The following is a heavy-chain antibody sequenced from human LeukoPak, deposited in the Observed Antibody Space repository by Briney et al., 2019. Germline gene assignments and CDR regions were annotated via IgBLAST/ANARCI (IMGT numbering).Heavy chain of an antibody. V-gene: IGHV1-46*01. Sequence: ASVKVSCKSSGYTFASYYMYWVRQAPGQGLEWMGIINPSGGSTSYAQKFQGRVTMTRDTSTSTVYMELSSLRSEDTAVYYCARDSGMVRGTVDYWGQGTLVTVSS. D-gene: IGHD3-10*01. CDR1: GYTFASYY. CDR3: ARDSGMVRGTVDY. J-gene: IGHJ4*02. CDR2: INPSGGST.